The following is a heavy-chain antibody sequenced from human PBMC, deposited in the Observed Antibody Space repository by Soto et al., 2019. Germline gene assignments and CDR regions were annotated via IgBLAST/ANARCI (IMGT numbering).Heavy chain of an antibody. CDR1: GFTFSSYW. CDR3: ARGRYCSGGRCFAEPFDP. V-gene: IGHV3-74*01. D-gene: IGHD2-15*01. Sequence: VGSLRVSCAASGFTFSSYWMHWVRQAPGKGLVWVSRINSDGSSTSYADSVKGRFTISRDNAKNTLYLQMNSLRAEDTAVYYCARGRYCSGGRCFAEPFDPWGQGTLVTVSS. CDR2: INSDGSST. J-gene: IGHJ5*02.